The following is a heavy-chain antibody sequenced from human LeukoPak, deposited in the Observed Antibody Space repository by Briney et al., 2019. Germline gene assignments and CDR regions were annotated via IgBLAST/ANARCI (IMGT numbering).Heavy chain of an antibody. CDR1: GGSFSGYY. CDR2: INHSGST. Sequence: SETLSLTCAVYGGSFSGYYWSWIRQPPGKGLEWIGEINHSGSTNYNPSLKSRVVISADTSQNQLSLMVRSVTAADTALYYCARELGSAFDIWGQGIMVIVSS. CDR3: ARELGSAFDI. D-gene: IGHD3-3*02. V-gene: IGHV4-34*01. J-gene: IGHJ3*02.